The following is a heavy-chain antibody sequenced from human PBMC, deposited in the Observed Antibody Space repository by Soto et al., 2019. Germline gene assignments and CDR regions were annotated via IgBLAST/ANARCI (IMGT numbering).Heavy chain of an antibody. Sequence: QVQVVESGGNIVLPGTSLRLSCAGSGFAFTNYGIHWVRQAPGKVLEWVAHISNDGSKKFYADSFKGRFTIYRDNSENTVYLQMTSLRPDDTAVFYCARDVAMPTGFGLGYWGQGTLVTVSS. V-gene: IGHV3-30*03. CDR2: ISNDGSKK. D-gene: IGHD3-3*01. CDR1: GFAFTNYG. J-gene: IGHJ4*02. CDR3: ARDVAMPTGFGLGY.